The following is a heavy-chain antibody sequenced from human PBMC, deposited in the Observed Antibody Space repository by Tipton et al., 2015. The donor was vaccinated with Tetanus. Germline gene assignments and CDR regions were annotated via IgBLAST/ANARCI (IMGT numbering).Heavy chain of an antibody. CDR2: ISSSSSTI. D-gene: IGHD6-13*01. Sequence: SLRLSCAASGFTFSSYSMNWVRQAPGKGLEWVSYISSSSSTIYYADSVEGRFTISRDNAKNSLYLQMNSLRDEDTAVYYCAREDPSSSWYDKHFDYWGQGTLVTVSS. CDR1: GFTFSSYS. CDR3: AREDPSSSWYDKHFDY. V-gene: IGHV3-48*02. J-gene: IGHJ4*02.